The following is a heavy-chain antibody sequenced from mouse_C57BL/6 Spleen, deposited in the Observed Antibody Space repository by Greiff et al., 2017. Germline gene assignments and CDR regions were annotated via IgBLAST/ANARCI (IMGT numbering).Heavy chain of an antibody. V-gene: IGHV1-64*01. Sequence: QVQLQQSGAELVKPGASVKLSCKASGYTFTSYWMHWVKQRPGQGLEWIGMIHPNSGSTNYNEKFKSKATLTVDKSSSTAYMQLSSLTSEDSAVYYCARSTGTGVDYWGQGTTLTVSS. D-gene: IGHD4-1*01. J-gene: IGHJ2*01. CDR3: ARSTGTGVDY. CDR1: GYTFTSYW. CDR2: IHPNSGST.